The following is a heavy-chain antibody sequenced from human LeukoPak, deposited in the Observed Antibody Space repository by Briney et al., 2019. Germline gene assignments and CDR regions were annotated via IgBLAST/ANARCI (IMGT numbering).Heavy chain of an antibody. V-gene: IGHV1-8*01. CDR3: ARSAYYDFWSSLADWFDP. J-gene: IGHJ5*02. Sequence: ASVKVSCKASGYTFTNYDINWVRQATGQGLEWMGWMNPKSGNTGYAQKFQGRVTMTRSTSMSTAYMELSSLRSGDTAVYYCARSAYYDFWSSLADWFDPWGQGTLVTASS. CDR2: MNPKSGNT. CDR1: GYTFTNYD. D-gene: IGHD3-3*01.